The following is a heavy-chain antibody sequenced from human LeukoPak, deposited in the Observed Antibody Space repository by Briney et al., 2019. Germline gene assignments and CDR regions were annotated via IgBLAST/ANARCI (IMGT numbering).Heavy chain of an antibody. Sequence: SETLSLTCTVSGGSISSYYWSWIRQPPGKGLEWIGYIYYSGSTNYNPSLKSRVTISVDTSKNQFSLKLSSATAADTAVYYCARLGPGIAAAGSRKYFQHWGQGTLVTVSS. J-gene: IGHJ1*01. V-gene: IGHV4-59*08. CDR2: IYYSGST. CDR1: GGSISSYY. D-gene: IGHD6-13*01. CDR3: ARLGPGIAAAGSRKYFQH.